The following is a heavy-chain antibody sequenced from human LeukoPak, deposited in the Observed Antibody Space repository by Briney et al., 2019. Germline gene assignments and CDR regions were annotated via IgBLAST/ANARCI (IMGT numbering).Heavy chain of an antibody. D-gene: IGHD6-19*01. Sequence: GGSLRLSCAASGFTFSTYGMNWVRQAPGKGLEWVSSISSRSYTYYADAVKGRFTISRDNARSTLYLQMNSLRAEDTAVYYCATDGRSSGWYGFDYWGQGILVTVSS. CDR3: ATDGRSSGWYGFDY. CDR1: GFTFSTYG. V-gene: IGHV3-21*01. J-gene: IGHJ4*02. CDR2: ISSRSYT.